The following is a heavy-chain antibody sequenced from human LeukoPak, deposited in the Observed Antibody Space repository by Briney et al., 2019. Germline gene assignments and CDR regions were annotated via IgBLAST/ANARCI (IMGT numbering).Heavy chain of an antibody. CDR1: GFTFSNYA. CDR3: AKCTTWNTHYPIDY. CDR2: ISRSGDST. D-gene: IGHD4-17*01. Sequence: PGGSLRLSCAASGFTFSNYAMTWFRKAPGKGLDGVSSISRSGDSTYYADSVKGRFTISRDNSKNTLYLQMDSLRAEDTALYYCAKCTTWNTHYPIDYWGQGTLVTVSS. J-gene: IGHJ4*02. V-gene: IGHV3-23*01.